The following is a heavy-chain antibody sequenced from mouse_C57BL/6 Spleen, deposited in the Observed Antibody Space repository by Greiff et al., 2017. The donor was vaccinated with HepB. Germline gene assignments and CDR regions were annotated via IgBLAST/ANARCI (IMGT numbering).Heavy chain of an antibody. CDR2: IDPSDSYT. V-gene: IGHV1-50*01. Sequence: QVQLQQPGAELVKPGASVKLSCKASGYTFTSYWMQWVKQRPGQGLEWIGEIDPSDSYTNYNQKFKGKATLTVDTSSSTAYMQLSSLTSEDSAVYYCARGGDYGSSLYAMDYWGQGTSVTVSS. J-gene: IGHJ4*01. CDR3: ARGGDYGSSLYAMDY. D-gene: IGHD1-1*01. CDR1: GYTFTSYW.